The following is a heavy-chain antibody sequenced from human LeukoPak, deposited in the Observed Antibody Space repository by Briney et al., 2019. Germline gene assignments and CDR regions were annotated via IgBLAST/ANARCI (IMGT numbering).Heavy chain of an antibody. D-gene: IGHD2-2*01. CDR3: ARARYANAWYAFDI. J-gene: IGHJ3*02. V-gene: IGHV4-59*02. Sequence: PSETLSLTCTVSGCSVSSYYWSWLRRPPGRGLEWIAYLSHSGSSDSNPSLTSRVTTLVDTSKNQFSLKLTSVTAADTAVYYCARARYANAWYAFDIWGHGTMVTVSS. CDR1: GCSVSSYY. CDR2: LSHSGSS.